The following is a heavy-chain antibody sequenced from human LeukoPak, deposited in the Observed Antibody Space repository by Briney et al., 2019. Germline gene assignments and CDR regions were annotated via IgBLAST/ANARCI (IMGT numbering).Heavy chain of an antibody. CDR3: TTRYNWKARYMDV. Sequence: ASVKVSCKASGYTFTSYGFSWVRQAPGQGLEWVGWVSGNNNNADYAEKFQDRVAMTTDTSTTTAYMDLRSLTSDDTAVYYCTTRYNWKARYMDVWGKGTTVTVSS. V-gene: IGHV1-18*01. CDR1: GYTFTSYG. CDR2: VSGNNNNA. J-gene: IGHJ6*03. D-gene: IGHD1-20*01.